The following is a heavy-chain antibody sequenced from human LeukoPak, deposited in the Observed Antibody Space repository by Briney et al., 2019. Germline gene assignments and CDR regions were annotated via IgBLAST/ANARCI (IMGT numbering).Heavy chain of an antibody. Sequence: GGSLRLSCAASGFTFSSYSMTWVRQAPGKGLEWVSYIISSSSTIYYADSVKGRFTISRDNAKNSLYLQMNSLRAEDTAVYYCARWEWFIWFDPWGQGTLVTVSS. CDR2: IISSSSTI. D-gene: IGHD3-3*01. J-gene: IGHJ5*02. V-gene: IGHV3-48*01. CDR3: ARWEWFIWFDP. CDR1: GFTFSSYS.